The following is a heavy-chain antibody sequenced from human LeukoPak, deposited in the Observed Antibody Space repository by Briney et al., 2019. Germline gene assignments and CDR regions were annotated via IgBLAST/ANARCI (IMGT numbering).Heavy chain of an antibody. CDR3: ARQPTTVTTGDAFDI. CDR2: ISDSGST. Sequence: SETLSLTCTVSGGSLDNYYWSWIRQPPGKALEWIGYISDSGSTNYNPSLESRVTISVDTSKNQFSLKLNSVTAADTAVYYCARQPTTVTTGDAFDIWGQGTTVHVSS. D-gene: IGHD4-17*01. CDR1: GGSLDNYY. J-gene: IGHJ3*02. V-gene: IGHV4-59*08.